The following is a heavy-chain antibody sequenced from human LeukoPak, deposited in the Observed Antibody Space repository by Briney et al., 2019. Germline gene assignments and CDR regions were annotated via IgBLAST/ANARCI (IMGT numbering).Heavy chain of an antibody. Sequence: SCAAXXFTXXSYWMSWVRQAPGKGVEWVANIKQDGSEKYYVDSVKGRFTISRENAKNTLYLQMNSLRAEDTAVYYCASLIVGATEAYWGQGTLVTVSS. CDR1: XFTXXSYW. J-gene: IGHJ4*02. V-gene: IGHV3-7*01. D-gene: IGHD1-26*01. CDR2: IKQDGSEK. CDR3: ASLIVGATEAY.